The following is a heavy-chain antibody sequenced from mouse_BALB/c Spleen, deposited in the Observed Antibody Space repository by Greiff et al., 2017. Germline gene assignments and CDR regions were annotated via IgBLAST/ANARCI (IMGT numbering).Heavy chain of an antibody. CDR3: ARQGKGPYAMDY. J-gene: IGHJ4*01. V-gene: IGHV5-6*01. CDR1: GFTFSSYG. CDR2: ISSGGSYT. Sequence: EVKLMESGGDLVKPGGSLKLSCAASGFTFSSYGMSWVRQTPVKRLEWVATISSGGSYTYYPDSVKGRFTISRDNAKNTLYRQMSSLKSEDTAMYYCARQGKGPYAMDYWGQGTSVTVSS.